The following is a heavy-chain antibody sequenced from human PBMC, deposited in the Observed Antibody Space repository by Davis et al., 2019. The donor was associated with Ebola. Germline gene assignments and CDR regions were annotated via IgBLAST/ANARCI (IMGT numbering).Heavy chain of an antibody. J-gene: IGHJ1*01. V-gene: IGHV3-23*01. CDR1: GFTFSNYA. CDR2: ISASGADI. D-gene: IGHD3-22*01. CDR3: AWNYNDSSGYYSGAEYFQY. Sequence: PGGSLRLSCAASGFTFSNYAMSWVRQAPGGGLEWVSGISASGADIKYADSVRGRFSISRDDSKNTLYLQMNSLRAEDTAVYYCAWNYNDSSGYYSGAEYFQYWGQGTLVIVSS.